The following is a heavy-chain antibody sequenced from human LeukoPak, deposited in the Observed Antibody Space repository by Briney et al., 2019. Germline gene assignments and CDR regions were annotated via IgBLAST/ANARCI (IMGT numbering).Heavy chain of an antibody. CDR2: TYYSGST. Sequence: SQTLSLTCTVSGGSISSGDYYWSWIRQSPGKGLEWIGYTYYSGSTYYSPSLKSRVTISVDTSKNQFSLKLSSVTAADTAVYYCARPYYYDSRIDPWGQGTLVTVSS. D-gene: IGHD3-22*01. V-gene: IGHV4-30-4*01. CDR1: GGSISSGDYY. CDR3: ARPYYYDSRIDP. J-gene: IGHJ5*02.